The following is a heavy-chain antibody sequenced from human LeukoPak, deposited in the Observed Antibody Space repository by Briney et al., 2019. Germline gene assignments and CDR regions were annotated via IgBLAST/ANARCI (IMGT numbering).Heavy chain of an antibody. V-gene: IGHV3-23*01. Sequence: PGGSLRLSCAASGFTFSSYAMSWVRPAPGQGLEWVSAISGSGGSTSYADSVKGRLTISIDNSKNTLYLQMNSLRAEDTAVYYCAKMGLFGAYCSGGSCKDFDYWGQGTLVTVSS. CDR3: AKMGLFGAYCSGGSCKDFDY. CDR2: ISGSGGST. J-gene: IGHJ4*02. D-gene: IGHD2-15*01. CDR1: GFTFSSYA.